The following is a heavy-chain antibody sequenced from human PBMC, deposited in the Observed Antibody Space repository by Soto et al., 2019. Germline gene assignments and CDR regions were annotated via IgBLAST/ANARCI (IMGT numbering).Heavy chain of an antibody. CDR3: AGVKGGTTRRAFDS. J-gene: IGHJ4*02. D-gene: IGHD1-7*01. Sequence: QVQLQESGPGLVKPSQTLSLTCTVSGDSISSGGYYWSWIRQHPGQGLEWIGYIYDNGGAYYSPSLRGRVVISVEKSANQFSLRLNSVTAADTAVYYWAGVKGGTTRRAFDSWGQGTLVTVSS. V-gene: IGHV4-31*03. CDR2: IYDNGGA. CDR1: GDSISSGGYY.